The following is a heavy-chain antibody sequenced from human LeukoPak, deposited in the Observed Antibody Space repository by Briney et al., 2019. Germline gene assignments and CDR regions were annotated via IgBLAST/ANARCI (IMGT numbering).Heavy chain of an antibody. V-gene: IGHV3-74*01. CDR2: INSDGSST. D-gene: IGHD3-16*02. CDR1: GFTFSSYW. J-gene: IGHJ4*02. CDR3: VRAVTFGGVIVG. Sequence: GGSLRLSCAASGFTFSSYWMHWVRQAPGKGLVWVSRINSDGSSTSYADSVKGRFTISRDNAKNTLYLQMNSLRAEDTAVYYCVRAVTFGGVIVGWGQGTLVTVSS.